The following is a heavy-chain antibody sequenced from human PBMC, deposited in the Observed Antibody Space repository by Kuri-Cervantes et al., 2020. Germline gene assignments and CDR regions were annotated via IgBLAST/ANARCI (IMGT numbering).Heavy chain of an antibody. D-gene: IGHD1-20*01. J-gene: IGHJ6*03. CDR2: ISSNGGST. Sequence: GESLKISCAASGFTFSSYAMHWVRQAPGKGLEYVSAISSNGGSTYYADSVKGRFTISRDNSKNTLYLQMGSLRAEDMAVYYCAKDKKIAGMGYYYFMDVWGKGTTVTVSS. CDR3: AKDKKIAGMGYYYFMDV. CDR1: GFTFSSYA. V-gene: IGHV3-64*02.